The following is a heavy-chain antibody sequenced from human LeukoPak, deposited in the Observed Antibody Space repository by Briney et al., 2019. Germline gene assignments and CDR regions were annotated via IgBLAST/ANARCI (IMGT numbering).Heavy chain of an antibody. CDR3: ARSGVWSGYYAYYYYYYMDV. CDR1: GFTFRSNW. V-gene: IGHV3-74*01. Sequence: GGSLRLSCAASGFTFRSNWMHWVRQGPGKGLMWVSRINHDGTIIEYADSVKGRFTISRDNAKDTLYLQINSLRADDTAVYYCARSGVWSGYYAYYYYYYMDVWGKGTTVTVSS. D-gene: IGHD3-3*01. CDR2: INHDGTII. J-gene: IGHJ6*03.